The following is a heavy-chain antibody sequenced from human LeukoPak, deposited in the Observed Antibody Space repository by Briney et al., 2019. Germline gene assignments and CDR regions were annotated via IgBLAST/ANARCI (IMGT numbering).Heavy chain of an antibody. CDR2: ISGSGGST. Sequence: PGGSLRLSCAASGFTFSSYGMSWVRQAPGKGLEWVSAISGSGGSTYYADSVKGRFTISRDNSKNTLYLQMNSLRAEDTAVYYCARDDDYYDSSGYYYDYFDYWGQGTLVTVSS. D-gene: IGHD3-22*01. CDR1: GFTFSSYG. V-gene: IGHV3-23*01. CDR3: ARDDDYYDSSGYYYDYFDY. J-gene: IGHJ4*02.